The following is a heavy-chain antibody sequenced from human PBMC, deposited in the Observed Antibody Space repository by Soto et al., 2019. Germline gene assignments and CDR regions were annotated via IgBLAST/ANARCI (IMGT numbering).Heavy chain of an antibody. CDR3: TDYSDYSSGPGRYYYGMDV. CDR2: IRSKAKSYGS. V-gene: IGHV3-73*01. CDR1: GVTFSGST. D-gene: IGHD3-3*01. J-gene: IGHJ6*02. Sequence: GTLSLSCAVSGVTFSGSTLRWFLQPPGKGLEWVSRIRSKAKSYGSAYAASVKGRFTISRDSSNTTAYLQMNSQNTEDTAVNSSTDYSDYSSGPGRYYYGMDVWGQGTTVTVSS.